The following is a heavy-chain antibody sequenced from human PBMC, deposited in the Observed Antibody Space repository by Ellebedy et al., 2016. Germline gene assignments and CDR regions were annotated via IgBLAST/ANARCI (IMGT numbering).Heavy chain of an antibody. CDR2: IKQDGSEE. CDR1: GFTFSNYW. V-gene: IGHV3-7*01. Sequence: GGSLRLSCAASGFTFSNYWMSWVRQAPGKGLEWVANIKQDGSEEFYVDSVKGRFTISRDNAKNSLYLQMNSMRAEDTGVYYCARDKMSTDYWGQGTPVTVSS. D-gene: IGHD5/OR15-5a*01. CDR3: ARDKMSTDY. J-gene: IGHJ4*02.